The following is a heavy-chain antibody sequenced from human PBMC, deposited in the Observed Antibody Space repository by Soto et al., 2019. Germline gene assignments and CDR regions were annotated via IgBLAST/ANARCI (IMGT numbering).Heavy chain of an antibody. Sequence: QVQLQESGPGLVKPSETLSLTCTVSGGSVSSDSYYWSWIRHPPGKGLEWIGYIYYSGSTNNNPSLISRVTMSVDTSKNQFSLKLSSVTAADTAVYYCVRLDCVTATCQFDYWGQGTLITVSS. V-gene: IGHV4-61*01. CDR2: IYYSGST. D-gene: IGHD2-21*01. J-gene: IGHJ4*02. CDR3: VRLDCVTATCQFDY. CDR1: GGSVSSDSYY.